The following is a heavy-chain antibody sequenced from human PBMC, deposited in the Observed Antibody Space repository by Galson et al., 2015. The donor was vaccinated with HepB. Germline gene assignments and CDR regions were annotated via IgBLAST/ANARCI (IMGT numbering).Heavy chain of an antibody. J-gene: IGHJ6*02. CDR3: VKGWYGYSYGYERYYYGMDV. Sequence: SLRLSCAASGFTFSSYAMHWVRQAPGKGLEYVSAISSNGGSTYYADSVKGRFTISRDNSKNTLYLQMSSLRAEDTAVYYCVKGWYGYSYGYERYYYGMDVWGQGTTVTVSS. CDR1: GFTFSSYA. D-gene: IGHD5-18*01. CDR2: ISSNGGST. V-gene: IGHV3-64D*06.